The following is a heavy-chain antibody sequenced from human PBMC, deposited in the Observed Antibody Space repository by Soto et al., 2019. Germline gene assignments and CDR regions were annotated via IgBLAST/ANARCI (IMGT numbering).Heavy chain of an antibody. CDR1: GFTFSGSA. CDR2: IRSKANSYAT. Sequence: GGSLRLSCAASGFTFSGSAMHWVRQASGKGLEWVGRIRSKANSYATAYAASVKGRFTISRDDSKNTAYLQMNSLKTEDTAVYYCTRVVPAALGPSYYYYGMDVWGQGTTVTVSS. J-gene: IGHJ6*02. D-gene: IGHD2-2*01. CDR3: TRVVPAALGPSYYYYGMDV. V-gene: IGHV3-73*01.